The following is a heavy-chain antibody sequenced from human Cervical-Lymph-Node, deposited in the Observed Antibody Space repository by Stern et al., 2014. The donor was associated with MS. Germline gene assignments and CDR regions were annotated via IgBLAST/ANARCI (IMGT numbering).Heavy chain of an antibody. J-gene: IGHJ4*02. CDR3: ARHVQGFDY. CDR2: IYPYVSDP. V-gene: IGHV5-51*01. Sequence: EVQLEESGAEVKKPGESLKISCKLSGYSFTIYYIALVRQLHGKGLDGMGVIYPYVSDPTYSPSFQGKVTISADKSITTAYLQWSSLRASDTAMYYCARHVQGFDYWGQGTLVTVSS. CDR1: GYSFTIYY.